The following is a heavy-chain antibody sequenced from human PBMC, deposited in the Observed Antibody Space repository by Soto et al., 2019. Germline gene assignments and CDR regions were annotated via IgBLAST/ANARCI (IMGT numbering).Heavy chain of an antibody. D-gene: IGHD4-17*01. CDR1: GYTFTSYA. CDR2: INAGNGNT. Sequence: QVQLVQSGAEVKKPGASVKVSCKASGYTFTSYAMHWVRQAPGQRLEWMGWINAGNGNTKYSQKFQGRVTITRDTSASTADMELSSLRSEDTAVYYCAREAYGKLSAFDIWGQGTMGTVSS. CDR3: AREAYGKLSAFDI. V-gene: IGHV1-3*01. J-gene: IGHJ3*02.